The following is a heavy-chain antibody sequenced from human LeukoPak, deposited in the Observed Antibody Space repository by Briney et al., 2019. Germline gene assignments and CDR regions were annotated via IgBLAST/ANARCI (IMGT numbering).Heavy chain of an antibody. D-gene: IGHD3-22*01. V-gene: IGHV1-69*13. CDR2: IIPIFGTA. CDR1: GGTFSSYA. J-gene: IGHJ3*02. Sequence: SVKVSCKASGGTFSSYAISWVRQAPGQGLEWMGGIIPIFGTANYAQKFQGRVTITADESTTTAYMELSSLRSEDTAVYYCARGPYYDSSGYGAFDIWGQGTMVTVSS. CDR3: ARGPYYDSSGYGAFDI.